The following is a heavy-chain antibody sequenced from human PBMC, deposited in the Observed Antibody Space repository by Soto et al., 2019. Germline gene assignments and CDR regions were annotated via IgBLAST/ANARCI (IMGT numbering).Heavy chain of an antibody. Sequence: QVQLQESGPGLVKPSQTLSLTCTVSGGSISSGDYYWSWIRQPPGKGLEWIGYIYYSGSTYYNPSLKSRVTISVDPSKNQFSLKLSSVTAADTAVYYCARGVRGAARTRGEDYWGQGTLVTVSS. V-gene: IGHV4-30-4*01. CDR2: IYYSGST. D-gene: IGHD6-6*01. J-gene: IGHJ4*02. CDR3: ARGVRGAARTRGEDY. CDR1: GGSISSGDYY.